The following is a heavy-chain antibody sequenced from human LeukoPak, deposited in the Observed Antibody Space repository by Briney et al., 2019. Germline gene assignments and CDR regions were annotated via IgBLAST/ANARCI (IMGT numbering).Heavy chain of an antibody. J-gene: IGHJ4*02. D-gene: IGHD3-10*01. CDR1: GVNFSSYW. V-gene: IGHV3-7*01. CDR3: ARYYGSGSYYNALDY. CDR2: IKQDGSEE. Sequence: PGGSLRLSCAVSGVNFSSYWMSWVRQAPGKGLEWVANIKQDGSEEYYVDSVKGRFTISTNNAKNSLYLQMNSLRAEDTAVYYCARYYGSGSYYNALDYWGQGTLVTVSS.